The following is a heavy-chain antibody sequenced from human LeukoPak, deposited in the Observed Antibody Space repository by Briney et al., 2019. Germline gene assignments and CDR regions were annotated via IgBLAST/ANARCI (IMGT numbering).Heavy chain of an antibody. V-gene: IGHV4-59*08. CDR3: ARLPRSRATISSFDY. D-gene: IGHD5-24*01. CDR2: IYYSGST. J-gene: IGHJ4*02. Sequence: PWETLSLTCTVSGGSISSYYWSWIRQPPGKGLEWIGYIYYSGSTNYNPSLKSRVTISVDTSKNQFSLKLSSVTAADTAVYYCARLPRSRATISSFDYWGQGTLVTVSS. CDR1: GGSISSYY.